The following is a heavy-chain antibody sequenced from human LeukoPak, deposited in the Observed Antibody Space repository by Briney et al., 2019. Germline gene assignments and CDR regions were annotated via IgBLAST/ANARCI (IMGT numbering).Heavy chain of an antibody. CDR2: IYTSEGT. D-gene: IGHD3-22*01. CDR3: ARDATFYYDSAGTNWFDP. V-gene: IGHV4-4*07. Sequence: KASETLSLTCTVTGGSISSHYWSWIRQPAGKGLEWIGRIYTSEGTNYNPSLKSRVTMSVDTSKNQFSLRLSSVTAADTAVYYCARDATFYYDSAGTNWFDPWGQGTLVTVSS. J-gene: IGHJ5*02. CDR1: GGSISSHY.